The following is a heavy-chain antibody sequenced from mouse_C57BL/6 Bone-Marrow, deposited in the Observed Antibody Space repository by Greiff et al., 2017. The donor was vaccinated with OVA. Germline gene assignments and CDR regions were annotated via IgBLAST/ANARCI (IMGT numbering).Heavy chain of an antibody. CDR3: ARNVITTVVARYAMDY. V-gene: IGHV2-9-1*01. Sequence: VQLQQSGPGLVAPSQSLSITCTVSGFSLTSYAISWVRQPPGKGLEWLGVIWTGGGTNYNSALKSRLSISKYNSKSQVFLKMNSLQTDDTARYYCARNVITTVVARYAMDYWGQGTSVTVSS. D-gene: IGHD1-1*01. CDR2: IWTGGGT. J-gene: IGHJ4*01. CDR1: GFSLTSYA.